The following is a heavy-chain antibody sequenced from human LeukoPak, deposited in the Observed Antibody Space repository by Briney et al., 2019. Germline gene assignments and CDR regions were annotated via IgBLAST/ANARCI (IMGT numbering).Heavy chain of an antibody. CDR1: GFTFSSYW. Sequence: QAGGSLRLSCAGSGFTFSSYWMTWVRQAPGKGLEWVANIKQDGSEKYYVDSVKGRFTISRDNAKNTLYLQMNSLRAGDTAVYYCARDYYDSSTYYAYWGQGTLVTVSS. J-gene: IGHJ4*02. V-gene: IGHV3-7*01. CDR2: IKQDGSEK. CDR3: ARDYYDSSTYYAY. D-gene: IGHD3-22*01.